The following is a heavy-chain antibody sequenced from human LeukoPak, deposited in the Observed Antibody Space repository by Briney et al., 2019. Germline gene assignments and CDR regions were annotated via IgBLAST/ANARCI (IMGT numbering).Heavy chain of an antibody. CDR3: ARIGPYRNSKVDAFDI. Sequence: SGPTLVNPTQTLTLTCTVSGFSLSNARMGGSWIRQPPGKALEWLAHIFSNDEKSYSTSLKSRLTISKDTSKSQVVLTMTNMDPVDTATYYCARIGPYRNSKVDAFDIWGQGTMVTVSS. J-gene: IGHJ3*02. D-gene: IGHD1-26*01. CDR2: IFSNDEK. CDR1: GFSLSNARMG. V-gene: IGHV2-26*01.